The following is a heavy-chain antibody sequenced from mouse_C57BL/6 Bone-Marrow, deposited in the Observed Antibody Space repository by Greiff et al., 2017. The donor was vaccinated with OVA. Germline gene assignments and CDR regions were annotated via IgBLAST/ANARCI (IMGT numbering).Heavy chain of an antibody. J-gene: IGHJ2*01. D-gene: IGHD2-3*01. CDR1: GFTFSDYY. CDR3: ARDPDGYYDY. V-gene: IGHV5-16*01. Sequence: EVQLMESEGGLVQPGSSMKLSCTASGFTFSDYYMAWVRQVPEKGLEWVANINYDGSSTYYLDSLKSRFIISRDNAKNILYLQMSSLKSEDTATYYCARDPDGYYDYWGQGTTLTVSS. CDR2: INYDGSST.